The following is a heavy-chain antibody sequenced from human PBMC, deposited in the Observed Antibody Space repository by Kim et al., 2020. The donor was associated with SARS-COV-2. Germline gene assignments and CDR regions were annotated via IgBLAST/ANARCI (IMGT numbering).Heavy chain of an antibody. D-gene: IGHD5-12*01. J-gene: IGHJ4*02. CDR3: AGVRRYSGYDFDY. Sequence: YAASGQGSFTISRDNAKNSLYLQMNSLRAEDTAVYYCAGVRRYSGYDFDYWGQGTLVTVSS. V-gene: IGHV3-11*01.